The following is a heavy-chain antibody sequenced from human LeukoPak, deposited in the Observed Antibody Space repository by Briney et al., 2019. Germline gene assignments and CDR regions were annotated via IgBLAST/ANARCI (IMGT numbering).Heavy chain of an antibody. Sequence: SETLSLTCAVYGGSFSGYYWSWIRQPPGKGLEWIGEINHSGSTNYNPSLKGRVTISVDTSKNQFSLKLSSVTAADTAVYYCASETDYGGSDYWGQGTLVTVSS. D-gene: IGHD4-23*01. J-gene: IGHJ4*02. CDR3: ASETDYGGSDY. CDR1: GGSFSGYY. V-gene: IGHV4-34*01. CDR2: INHSGST.